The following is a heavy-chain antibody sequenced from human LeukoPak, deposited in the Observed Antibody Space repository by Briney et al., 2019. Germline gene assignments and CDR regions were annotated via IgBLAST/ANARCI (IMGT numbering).Heavy chain of an antibody. J-gene: IGHJ4*02. CDR1: GGSICSGGSY. D-gene: IGHD3-3*01. CDR2: IYYSGST. V-gene: IGHV4-31*03. CDR3: ARAARRINDFWSGSLPGYFDY. Sequence: SETLSLTCTVSGGSICSGGSYWSWIRQHPGKGLEWIGYIYYSGSTYYNPSLKSRVTISVDTSKNQFSLRLSSVTAADTAVYYCARAARRINDFWSGSLPGYFDYWGQGTLVTVSS.